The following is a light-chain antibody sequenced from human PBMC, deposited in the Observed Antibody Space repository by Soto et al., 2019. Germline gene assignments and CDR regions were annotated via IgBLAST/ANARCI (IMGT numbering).Light chain of an antibody. V-gene: IGKV1-9*01. CDR1: QGIRNY. Sequence: IHLSQSPSFLSASVGDRVTITCRASQGIRNYLAWYQQKPGRAPKLLIYIASTLQSGVPSRFSGSGSGTEFTLTISSLQPDDFATYYCQQYNSYSPLTFGGGTKVDIK. CDR2: IAS. J-gene: IGKJ4*01. CDR3: QQYNSYSPLT.